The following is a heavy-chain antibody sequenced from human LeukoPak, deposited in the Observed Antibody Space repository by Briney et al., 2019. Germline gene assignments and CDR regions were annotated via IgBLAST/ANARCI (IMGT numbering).Heavy chain of an antibody. V-gene: IGHV1-69*04. J-gene: IGHJ3*02. CDR3: ARDRGVATVVTQI. Sequence: ASVKVSCKASGGTFSSYAISWVRQAPGQGLEWMGRIIPILGIANYAQKFQGRVTITADKSTSTAYMELSSLRSEDTAVYYCARDRGVATVVTQIWGQGTMVTVSS. D-gene: IGHD4-23*01. CDR2: IIPILGIA. CDR1: GGTFSSYA.